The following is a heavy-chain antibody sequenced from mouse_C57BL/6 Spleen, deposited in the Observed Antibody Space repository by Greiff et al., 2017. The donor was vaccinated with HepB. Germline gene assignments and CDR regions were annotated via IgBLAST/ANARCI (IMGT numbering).Heavy chain of an antibody. CDR3: ARKDSSGYLPFAY. CDR2: IYPSDSET. V-gene: IGHV1-61*01. Sequence: QVQLQQPGAELVRPGSSVKLSCKASGYTFTSYWMDWVKQRPGQGLEWIGNIYPSDSETHYNQKFKDKATLTVDKSSSTAYMQLSSLTSEDSAVYYCARKDSSGYLPFAYWGQGTLVTVSA. D-gene: IGHD3-2*02. J-gene: IGHJ3*01. CDR1: GYTFTSYW.